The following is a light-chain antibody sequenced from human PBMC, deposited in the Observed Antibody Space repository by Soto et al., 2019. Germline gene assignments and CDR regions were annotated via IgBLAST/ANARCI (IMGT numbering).Light chain of an antibody. CDR3: QQYYSYPLT. Sequence: AMRMSKSPSSFSASTGDRVSITCLSSQVISSYLAWYQQKPGKAPKLLIYAASTLQSGVPSRFSGSGSGTDFTLTISCLQSEDFPTYYCQQYYSYPLTFGGGTKLDI. CDR1: QVISSY. CDR2: AAS. J-gene: IGKJ4*01. V-gene: IGKV1-8*01.